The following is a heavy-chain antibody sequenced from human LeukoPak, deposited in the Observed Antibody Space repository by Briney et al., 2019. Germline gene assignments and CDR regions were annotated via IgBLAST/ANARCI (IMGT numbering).Heavy chain of an antibody. CDR1: GGSISSYY. J-gene: IGHJ6*03. CDR2: IYYSGST. Sequence: SETLSLTCTVSGGSISSYYWSWIRQPPGKGLEWIGYIYYSGSTNYNPSLKSRVTISVDTSKNQFSLKLSSVTAADTAVYYCARDRYCGGDCYPNYYYYYMDVWGKGTTVTISS. D-gene: IGHD2-21*02. CDR3: ARDRYCGGDCYPNYYYYYMDV. V-gene: IGHV4-59*12.